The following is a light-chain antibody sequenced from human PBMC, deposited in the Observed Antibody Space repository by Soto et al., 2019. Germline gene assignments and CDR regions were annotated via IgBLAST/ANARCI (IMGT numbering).Light chain of an antibody. CDR3: QQYKSSPLT. CDR1: QSISTW. J-gene: IGKJ4*01. Sequence: DIQMTQSPSTLSASVGDRVTITCRASQSISTWLAWFQQKPGKAPNLLIYKASSLESGVPSRFSGSGSGTEFTLTISTLQPDDFATYYCQQYKSSPLTFGGGTKVETK. CDR2: KAS. V-gene: IGKV1-5*03.